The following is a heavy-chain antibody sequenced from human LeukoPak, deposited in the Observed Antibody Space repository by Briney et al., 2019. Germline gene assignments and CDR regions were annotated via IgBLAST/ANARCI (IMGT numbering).Heavy chain of an antibody. CDR2: IKPKTDGETT. J-gene: IGHJ4*02. CDR1: GFTFSNAY. CDR3: ITPLPYSAQ. D-gene: IGHD2-21*01. Sequence: GGSLRLSCAASGFTFSNAYMNWVRQAPGKGLEWVGRIKPKTDGETTENAAPVKDRFSISRDDSKSMMYLQMNSLKTEDTAVYYCITPLPYSAQGGQGTLVTVSS. V-gene: IGHV3-15*07.